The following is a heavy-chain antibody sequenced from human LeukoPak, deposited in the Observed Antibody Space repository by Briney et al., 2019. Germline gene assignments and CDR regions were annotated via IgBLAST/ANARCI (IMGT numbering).Heavy chain of an antibody. CDR1: GYTFTSYG. Sequence: ASVKVSCKASGYTFTSYGISWVRQAPGQGLEGMGWISAYNGNTDYAQKLQGRVTMTTATATSTAYMEMSRLRADDTAVYFCARDHTIGVCDYWGEGTLVTVSS. CDR2: ISAYNGNT. D-gene: IGHD2-8*01. J-gene: IGHJ4*02. CDR3: ARDHTIGVCDY. V-gene: IGHV1-18*01.